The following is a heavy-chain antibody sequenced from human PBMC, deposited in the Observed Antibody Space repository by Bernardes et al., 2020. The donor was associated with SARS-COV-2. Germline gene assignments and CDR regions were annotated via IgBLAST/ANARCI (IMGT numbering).Heavy chain of an antibody. Sequence: SETLSLTCTVSGGSNSTRNYYWGWIRQPPGKGLEWIGSFYYSGITYYSPSLKSRVTIFVDTSKNQSSLKLNSVTAADTAVYYCARRAKMYCSSTSCQLTNYVDDWGQGTLVSVSS. CDR3: ARRAKMYCSSTSCQLTNYVDD. V-gene: IGHV4-39*01. CDR1: GGSNSTRNYY. J-gene: IGHJ4*02. D-gene: IGHD2-2*01. CDR2: FYYSGIT.